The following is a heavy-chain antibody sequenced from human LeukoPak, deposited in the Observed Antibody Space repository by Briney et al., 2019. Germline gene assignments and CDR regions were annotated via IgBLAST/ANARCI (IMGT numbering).Heavy chain of an antibody. D-gene: IGHD6-19*01. V-gene: IGHV3-30*04. CDR2: ISYDGSNK. CDR3: ARDQEAVAGRNWFDP. CDR1: GFTFSSYA. Sequence: GGSLRPSCAASGFTFSSYAMHWVRQAPGKGLEWVAVISYDGSNKYYADSVKGRFTISRDNSKNTLYLQMNSLRAEDTAVYYCARDQEAVAGRNWFDPWGQGTLVTVSS. J-gene: IGHJ5*02.